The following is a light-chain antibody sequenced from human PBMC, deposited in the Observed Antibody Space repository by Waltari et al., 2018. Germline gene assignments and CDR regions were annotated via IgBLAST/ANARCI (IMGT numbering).Light chain of an antibody. V-gene: IGKV3-11*01. CDR1: QSIMTY. CDR3: QQRSNWPPIT. CDR2: DAA. Sequence: EIVLTQSPATLSLSTGARAPLSCRAIQSIMTYLAWYQQIPGQAPRLLIYDAANSATGIPARFIGSGSGTDFTLIISSLEPEDFAVYYCQQRSNWPPITFGQGTRLEMK. J-gene: IGKJ5*01.